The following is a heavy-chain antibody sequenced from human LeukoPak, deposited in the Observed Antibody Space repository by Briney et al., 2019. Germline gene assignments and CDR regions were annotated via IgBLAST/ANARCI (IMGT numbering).Heavy chain of an antibody. CDR2: ISSSSSTI. CDR3: ARDRLWCGELLSAFDI. J-gene: IGHJ3*02. V-gene: IGHV3-48*01. D-gene: IGHD3-10*01. CDR1: GFTFSSYS. Sequence: GGSLRLSCAASGFTFSSYSMNWVRQAPGKGLEWVSYISSSSSTIYYADSVKGRFTISRDNAKNSLYLQMNSLRAEDTAVYYCARDRLWCGELLSAFDIWGQGTMVTVSS.